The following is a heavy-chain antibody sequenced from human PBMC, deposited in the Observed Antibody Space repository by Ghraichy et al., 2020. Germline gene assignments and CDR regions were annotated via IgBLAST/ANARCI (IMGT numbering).Heavy chain of an antibody. CDR2: ISYGANA. J-gene: IGHJ4*02. V-gene: IGHV4-39*02. D-gene: IGHD6-19*01. Sequence: SETLSLTCIVSGASISSRSYYWGFIRQSPGKGLEWIGSISYGANAYYNPSLKSRVTISLDTSKNHFSLNLNSVTAADTAVYYCATAQWLVYYFDYWGQGSLFTVSS. CDR3: ATAQWLVYYFDY. CDR1: GASISSRSYY.